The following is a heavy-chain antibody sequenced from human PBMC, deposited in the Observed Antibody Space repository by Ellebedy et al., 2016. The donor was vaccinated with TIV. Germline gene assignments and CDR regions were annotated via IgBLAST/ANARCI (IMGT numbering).Heavy chain of an antibody. CDR2: IYPGDSDT. CDR1: GYSFPNSW. J-gene: IGHJ4*02. Sequence: GESLKISXKGSGYSFPNSWITWVRQKPGKGLEWMGIIYPGDSDTRSNPSFQGQVTISADKSINTAYLQWSSLKASDTAIYYCARHGADPEFDYWGQGTLVTVSS. V-gene: IGHV5-51*01. CDR3: ARHGADPEFDY. D-gene: IGHD4/OR15-4a*01.